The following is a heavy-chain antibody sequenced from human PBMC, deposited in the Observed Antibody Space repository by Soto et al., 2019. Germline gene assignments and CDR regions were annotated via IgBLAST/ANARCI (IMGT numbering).Heavy chain of an antibody. CDR2: ISYDGSNK. J-gene: IGHJ4*02. V-gene: IGHV3-30*18. CDR3: AKGEEPGYYDFWSGYYNFDY. D-gene: IGHD3-3*01. CDR1: GFTFSSYG. Sequence: GGSLRLSCAASGFTFSSYGMHWVRQAPGKGLEWVAVISYDGSNKYYADSVKGRFTISRDNSKNTLYLQMNSLRAEDTAVYYCAKGEEPGYYDFWSGYYNFDYWGQGTLVTVSS.